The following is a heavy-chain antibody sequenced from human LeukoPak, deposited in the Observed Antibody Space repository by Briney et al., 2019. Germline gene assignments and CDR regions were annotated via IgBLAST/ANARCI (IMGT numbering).Heavy chain of an antibody. Sequence: GGSLRLSCAASGFTFSSYEMNWVRQAPGKGLEWVSYISSSGSTIYYADSVKGRFTISRDNAKNSLFLQMNSLRAEDTAVYYCARESGTRNCFDYWGQGTLVTVSS. D-gene: IGHD3-10*01. CDR1: GFTFSSYE. CDR2: ISSSGSTI. V-gene: IGHV3-48*03. J-gene: IGHJ4*02. CDR3: ARESGTRNCFDY.